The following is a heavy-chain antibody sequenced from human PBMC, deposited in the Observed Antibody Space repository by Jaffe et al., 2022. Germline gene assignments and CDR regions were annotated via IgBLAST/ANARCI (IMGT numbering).Heavy chain of an antibody. CDR2: ISNIGGRA. CDR1: GFSFSAHA. Sequence: EVQMLEAGGGLVKPGGSLRLSCATSGFSFSAHAMSWVRQAPGKGLEWVSSISNIGGRAKYGDSVKGRFTISRDNSKNMLYLQMSSLRVEDTALYYCARAKCSTWFCPCADSWGQGTFVTVSS. CDR3: ARAKCSTWFCPCADS. V-gene: IGHV3-23*01. D-gene: IGHD6-13*01. J-gene: IGHJ5*01.